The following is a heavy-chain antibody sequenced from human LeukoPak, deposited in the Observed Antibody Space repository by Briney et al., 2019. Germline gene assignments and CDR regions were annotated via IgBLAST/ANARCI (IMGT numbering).Heavy chain of an antibody. J-gene: IGHJ6*03. Sequence: PSETLSLTCTVSGGSISSYYWSWIRQPPGKGLEWIGYIYYSGSTNYNPSLKSRVTISVDTSKNQFSLKLSSVTAADTAVYYCASRDYYGSGSRGPRRDYYYMDVWGKGTTVTISS. V-gene: IGHV4-59*01. CDR2: IYYSGST. D-gene: IGHD3-10*01. CDR3: ASRDYYGSGSRGPRRDYYYMDV. CDR1: GGSISSYY.